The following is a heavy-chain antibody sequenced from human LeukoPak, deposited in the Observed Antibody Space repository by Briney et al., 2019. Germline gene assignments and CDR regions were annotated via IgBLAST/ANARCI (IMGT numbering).Heavy chain of an antibody. J-gene: IGHJ4*02. V-gene: IGHV1-2*02. Sequence: GASVKVSCTASGYTFSGYYIHWVRQAPGQGLEWMGWINPNSGDTHYAQKFQGRVTLTRDTSIGTAYMELSSLRSDVTAVYYCARGGFDYWGQGTLVTVSS. CDR2: INPNSGDT. CDR3: ARGGFDY. CDR1: GYTFSGYY.